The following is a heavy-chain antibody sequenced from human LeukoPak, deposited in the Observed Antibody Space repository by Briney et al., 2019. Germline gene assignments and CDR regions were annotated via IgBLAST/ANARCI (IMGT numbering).Heavy chain of an antibody. Sequence: ASVKVSCKAPGYTFTIYGITWVRQAPGQGLEWMGCISAYNSAYNGNTHYAQKLQGRVTMTTDTSTNTGYMELRSLRSDDTAVYYCAREYGSGSYTGIDYWGQGTLVTVSS. D-gene: IGHD3-10*01. V-gene: IGHV1-18*01. CDR2: ISAYNSAYNGNT. J-gene: IGHJ4*02. CDR1: GYTFTIYG. CDR3: AREYGSGSYTGIDY.